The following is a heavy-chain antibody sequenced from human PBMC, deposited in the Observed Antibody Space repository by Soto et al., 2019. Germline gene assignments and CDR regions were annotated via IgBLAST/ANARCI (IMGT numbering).Heavy chain of an antibody. J-gene: IGHJ5*02. D-gene: IGHD6-6*01. CDR1: GYTFTSYA. CDR2: INAGNGNT. Sequence: ASVKVSCKASGYTFTSYAMHWVRQAPGQRLEWMGRINAGNGNTKYSQKFQGRVTITRDTSASTAYMELSSLRSEDTAVYYCAREIAARPWFDPWGQGTLVTAPQ. CDR3: AREIAARPWFDP. V-gene: IGHV1-3*01.